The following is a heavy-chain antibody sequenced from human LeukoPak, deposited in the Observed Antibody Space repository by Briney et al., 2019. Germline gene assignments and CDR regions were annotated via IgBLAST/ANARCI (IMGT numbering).Heavy chain of an antibody. CDR2: IKSEGEGATT. CDR3: IAHFPYFYGFDV. J-gene: IGHJ6*04. Sequence: GGSLRLSCVSSGFTICTAWMSWVRQAPGKGLEWLGHIKSEGEGATTDYAAPAKGRFAISRDDSKNMIYLQMSSLKIDDTAIYYCIAHFPYFYGFDVWGKGTTVTVSS. D-gene: IGHD3-3*02. V-gene: IGHV3-15*01. CDR1: GFTICTAW.